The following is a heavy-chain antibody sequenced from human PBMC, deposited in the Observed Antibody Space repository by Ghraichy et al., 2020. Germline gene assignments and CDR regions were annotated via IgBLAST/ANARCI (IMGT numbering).Heavy chain of an antibody. V-gene: IGHV4-34*01. CDR1: GGPINGYY. CDR2: MNHFGTT. J-gene: IGHJ6*02. D-gene: IGHD3-3*01. CDR3: ARGGLRRFLKFSGPSRKYGLDI. Sequence: SETLSLTCAVYGGPINGYYWSWIRQSPGRGLEWIGEMNHFGTTKDSPSLKSRVTLSIDTSKNQFSLNLTSVTAADTAVYYCARGGLRRFLKFSGPSRKYGLDIWGQGTTVTV.